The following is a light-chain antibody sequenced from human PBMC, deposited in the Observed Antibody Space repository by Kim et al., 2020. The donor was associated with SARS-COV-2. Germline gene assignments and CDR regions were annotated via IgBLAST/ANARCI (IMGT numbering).Light chain of an antibody. J-gene: IGKJ4*01. CDR1: QSVSSN. V-gene: IGKV3-15*01. CDR2: GAS. CDR3: QQYDNWPPELT. Sequence: SPGERPNHSCRASQSVSSNLAWYQQKPGQAPRLRIYGASTRATGSPVRFSGSGSGTEFTLTISSLQSEDFAIYYCQQYDNWPPELTFGGGAKVEI.